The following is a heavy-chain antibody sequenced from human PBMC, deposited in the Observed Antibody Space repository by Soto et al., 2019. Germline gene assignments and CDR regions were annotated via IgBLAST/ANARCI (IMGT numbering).Heavy chain of an antibody. CDR3: ARDLLEWSYTWFDP. V-gene: IGHV1-18*01. Sequence: XVNVSCKASGDTFTIYGISWVRQAPGQXLEWLGSITXYNGNXNYAPNLQGRVXMTTDTSTTTAYMELRSLRSDATAVSYCARDLLEWSYTWFDPWGQGSLVTVT. J-gene: IGHJ5*02. CDR1: GDTFTIYG. D-gene: IGHD3-3*01. CDR2: ITXYNGNX.